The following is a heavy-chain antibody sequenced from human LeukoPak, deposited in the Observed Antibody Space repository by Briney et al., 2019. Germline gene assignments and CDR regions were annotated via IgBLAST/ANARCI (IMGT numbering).Heavy chain of an antibody. Sequence: GGSLRLSCAASGYTFSDYYMTWIRQAPGKGLEWVSYISSSGSTIYYADTVKGRFTISRDNAKNSLYLHMNSLRGEDTAVYYCAREGGIQLWLAYWGQGTLVTVSS. CDR1: GYTFSDYY. CDR2: ISSSGSTI. CDR3: AREGGIQLWLAY. J-gene: IGHJ4*02. D-gene: IGHD5-18*01. V-gene: IGHV3-11*01.